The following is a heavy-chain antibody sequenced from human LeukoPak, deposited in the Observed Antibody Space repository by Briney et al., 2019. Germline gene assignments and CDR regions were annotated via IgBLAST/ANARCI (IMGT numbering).Heavy chain of an antibody. CDR1: GFTFSNYA. V-gene: IGHV3-53*04. Sequence: GGSLRLSCAGSGFTFSNYALSWLRQAPGKGLEWVSTIYSGGTTYYADSVMGRFTISRHNSRNTLYLQMNSLRAEDTAVYYCARVNTVMAYYFDLWGQGTLVTVSS. CDR3: ARVNTVMAYYFDL. J-gene: IGHJ4*02. CDR2: IYSGGTT. D-gene: IGHD5-18*01.